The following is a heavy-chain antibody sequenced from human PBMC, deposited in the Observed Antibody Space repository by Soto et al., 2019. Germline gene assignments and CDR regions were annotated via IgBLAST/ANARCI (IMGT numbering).Heavy chain of an antibody. CDR1: GFTFSSYS. J-gene: IGHJ4*02. V-gene: IGHV3-21*01. D-gene: IGHD6-6*01. CDR3: ARDDRAPDLAARRFDY. Sequence: EVQLVESGGGLVKPGGSLRLSCAASGFTFSSYSMNWVRQAPGKGLEWVSSISSSSSYIYYADSVKGRFTISRDNAKKSLNLQMESLSADDTAVYYGARDDRAPDLAARRFDYWGQGTLVTVSS. CDR2: ISSSSSYI.